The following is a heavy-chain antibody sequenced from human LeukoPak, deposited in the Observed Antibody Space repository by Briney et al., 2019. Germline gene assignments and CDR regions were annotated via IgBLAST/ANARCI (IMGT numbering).Heavy chain of an antibody. V-gene: IGHV3-21*01. Sequence: PGGPLRLSCAASGFTFSSYSMNWVRQAPGKGLEWVSSISSSSSYIYYADSVKGRFTISRDNAKNSLYLQMNSLRAEDTAVYYCAREVGYYDSSGKDYWGQGTLVTVSS. D-gene: IGHD3-22*01. CDR3: AREVGYYDSSGKDY. CDR1: GFTFSSYS. J-gene: IGHJ4*02. CDR2: ISSSSSYI.